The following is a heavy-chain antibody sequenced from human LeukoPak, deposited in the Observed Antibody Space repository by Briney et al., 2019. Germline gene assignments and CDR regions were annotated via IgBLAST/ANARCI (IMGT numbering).Heavy chain of an antibody. J-gene: IGHJ4*02. CDR1: GGSISSYY. D-gene: IGHD6-19*01. CDR2: IYTSGST. V-gene: IGHV4-4*07. Sequence: PSETLSLTCTVSGGSISSYYWSWIRQPAGKGLEWIGRIYTSGSTNYNPSLKSRVTMSVDTSKNQFSLKLSPVTAADTAVYYCARDGGIAVAGTFDYWGQGTLVTVSS. CDR3: ARDGGIAVAGTFDY.